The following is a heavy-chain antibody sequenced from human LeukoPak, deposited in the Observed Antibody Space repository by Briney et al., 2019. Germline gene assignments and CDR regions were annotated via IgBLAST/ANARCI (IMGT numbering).Heavy chain of an antibody. D-gene: IGHD3-3*01. V-gene: IGHV3-30-3*01. CDR2: ISYDGSNK. Sequence: GGSLRLSCATSGFTFSDYYMSWIRQAPGKGLEWVAVISYDGSNKYYADSVKGRFTISRDNSKNTLYLQMNSLRAEDTAVYYCARDQPGKNYYYYYGMDVWGQGTTVTVSS. CDR1: GFTFSDYY. CDR3: ARDQPGKNYYYYYGMDV. J-gene: IGHJ6*02.